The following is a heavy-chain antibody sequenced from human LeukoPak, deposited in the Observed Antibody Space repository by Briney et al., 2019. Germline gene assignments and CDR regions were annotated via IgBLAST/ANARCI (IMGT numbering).Heavy chain of an antibody. D-gene: IGHD2-2*01. CDR1: GFTFDDYV. J-gene: IGHJ6*02. Sequence: PGGSLRPSCAASGFTFDDYVMHWVRQAPGRGLEWVSGISRDSANIGYADSVKGRFTISRDNAKNSLYLQMNNLTTEDTALYYCARDFCTGCNYYFYGMDVWGRGTTVTVSS. CDR2: ISRDSANI. CDR3: ARDFCTGCNYYFYGMDV. V-gene: IGHV3-9*01.